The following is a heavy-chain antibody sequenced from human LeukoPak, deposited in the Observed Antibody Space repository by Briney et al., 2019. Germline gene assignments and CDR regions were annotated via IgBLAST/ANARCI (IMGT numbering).Heavy chain of an antibody. CDR2: INQDGSDK. CDR1: AFTFRSAC. V-gene: IGHV3-7*05. Sequence: GRSLENSCETGAFTFRSACMSWVRQDQGKKLEWVANINQDGSDKYYVDSVKGRFTISRDNAKNSLYLQMNSLRAEDTAVYYCAREPAAGQGDWFDPWVQGTLVTVSS. D-gene: IGHD6-25*01. J-gene: IGHJ5*02. CDR3: AREPAAGQGDWFDP.